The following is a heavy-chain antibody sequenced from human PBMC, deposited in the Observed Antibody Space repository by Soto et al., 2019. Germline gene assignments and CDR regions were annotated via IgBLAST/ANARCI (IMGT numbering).Heavy chain of an antibody. Sequence: ASAKASSKAPGDTFTSYARHWARQAPGQRLEWMGWINAGNGNTKYSQKFQGRVTITRDTSASTAYMELSSLRSEDTAVYYCARGIVGATAYAYWGQGTLVTVSS. J-gene: IGHJ4*02. CDR1: GDTFTSYA. V-gene: IGHV1-3*01. CDR2: INAGNGNT. D-gene: IGHD1-26*01. CDR3: ARGIVGATAYAY.